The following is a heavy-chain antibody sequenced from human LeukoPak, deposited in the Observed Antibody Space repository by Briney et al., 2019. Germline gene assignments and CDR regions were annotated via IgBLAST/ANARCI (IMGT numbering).Heavy chain of an antibody. Sequence: GGSLRLSCAASGFTFSSYAMHWVRQAPGKGLEWVSYISSSGSTMYYADSVKGRFTISRDNAKNSLYLQMNSLRAEDTAVYYCARDTSYDILTGENWFDPWGQGTLVTVSS. V-gene: IGHV3-48*03. CDR2: ISSSGSTM. J-gene: IGHJ5*02. D-gene: IGHD3-9*01. CDR1: GFTFSSYA. CDR3: ARDTSYDILTGENWFDP.